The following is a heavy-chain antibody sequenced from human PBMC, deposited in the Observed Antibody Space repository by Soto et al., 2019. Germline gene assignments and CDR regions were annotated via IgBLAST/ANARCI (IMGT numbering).Heavy chain of an antibody. V-gene: IGHV1-3*01. CDR2: INAGSGNT. CDR3: ARETRYSSSWYGEDYYYGMDV. Sequence: VASVKVSCKASGYTFTSYAMHWVRQAPGQRLEWMGWINAGSGNTKYSQKFQGRVTITRDTSASTAYMELSSLRSEDTAVYYCARETRYSSSWYGEDYYYGMDVWGQGTTVTVSS. D-gene: IGHD6-13*01. J-gene: IGHJ6*02. CDR1: GYTFTSYA.